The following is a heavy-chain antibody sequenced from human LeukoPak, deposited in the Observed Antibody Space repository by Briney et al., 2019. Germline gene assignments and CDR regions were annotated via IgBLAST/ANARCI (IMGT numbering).Heavy chain of an antibody. CDR2: ISVGAEYI. V-gene: IGHV3-23*01. CDR3: ASGPPFLKYFEY. CDR1: GPTFSTYV. J-gene: IGHJ4*02. D-gene: IGHD3-3*01. Sequence: PGGSLRLSCAASGPTFSTYVMNWFRQAPGKGLEWVSTISVGAEYIFYADSVKGRFTISRDDSNNALYLQMHSLRAEDTALYYCASGPPFLKYFEYWGQGTLVTVSS.